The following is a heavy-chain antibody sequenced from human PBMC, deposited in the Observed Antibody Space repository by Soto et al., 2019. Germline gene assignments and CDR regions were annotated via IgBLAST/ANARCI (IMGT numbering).Heavy chain of an antibody. J-gene: IGHJ6*02. CDR3: ARDMGSGSYYYYYGMDV. CDR1: GGTFSSYA. V-gene: IGHV1-69*13. Sequence: GASVKVSCKASGGTFSSYAISWVRQAPGQGLEWMGGIIPIFGTANYAQKFQGRVTITADESTSTAYMELSSLRSEDTAVYYCARDMGSGSYYYYYGMDVWGQGTTVTVS. CDR2: IIPIFGTA. D-gene: IGHD1-26*01.